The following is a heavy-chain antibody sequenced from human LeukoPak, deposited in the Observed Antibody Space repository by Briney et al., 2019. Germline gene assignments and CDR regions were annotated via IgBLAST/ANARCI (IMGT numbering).Heavy chain of an antibody. CDR2: ISAYNGNT. CDR1: GYTFTSYG. CDR3: ARDGTSYYDSSGFSGYFQH. V-gene: IGHV1-18*01. J-gene: IGHJ1*01. Sequence: ASVKVSCKASGYTFTSYGISWVRQAPGQGLEWMGWISAYNGNTNYAQKVQGRVTMTTDTSTSTVYMELSSLRSEDTAVYYCARDGTSYYDSSGFSGYFQHWGQGTLVTVSS. D-gene: IGHD3-22*01.